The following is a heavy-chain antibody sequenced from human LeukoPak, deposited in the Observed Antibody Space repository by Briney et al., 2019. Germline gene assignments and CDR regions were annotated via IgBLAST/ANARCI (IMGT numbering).Heavy chain of an antibody. CDR1: GYTFTSYY. CDR3: AIIAARVGFDY. V-gene: IGHV1-46*01. D-gene: IGHD6-6*01. CDR2: INPSGGST. Sequence: ASVKVSCKASGYTFTSYYMHWVRQAPGQGLEWMGIINPSGGSTSYAQKFQGRVTMTRDMSTSTVYMELSSLRSEDTAVYYCAIIAARVGFDYWGQGTLVTVSS. J-gene: IGHJ4*02.